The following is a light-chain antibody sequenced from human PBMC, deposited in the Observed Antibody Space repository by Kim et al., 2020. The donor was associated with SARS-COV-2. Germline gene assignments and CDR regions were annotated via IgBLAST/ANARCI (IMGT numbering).Light chain of an antibody. CDR3: QEYDTWPPIYT. CDR1: QSVYTN. J-gene: IGKJ2*01. V-gene: IGKV3-15*01. Sequence: SPGERATLYCRASQSVYTNLAWFQQKPGQAPRLLIYGASTRATGIPARFSGSGSGTEFTLTISSLQSEDFAVYYCQEYDTWPPIYTFGQGTKLEI. CDR2: GAS.